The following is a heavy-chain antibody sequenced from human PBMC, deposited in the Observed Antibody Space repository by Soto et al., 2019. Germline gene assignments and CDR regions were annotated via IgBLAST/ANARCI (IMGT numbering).Heavy chain of an antibody. CDR3: AKDRDGAAAGPTKFYGMDV. D-gene: IGHD6-13*01. CDR1: GFTFSSYA. Sequence: EVQLLESGGGLVQPGGSLRLSCAASGFTFSSYAMSWVRQAPGKGLEWVSVISGSGDSTYYADSVRGRFTISRDNSTNTLYLQMSSRRAEDTAVYYCAKDRDGAAAGPTKFYGMDVWGQGTTVTVSS. V-gene: IGHV3-23*01. J-gene: IGHJ6*02. CDR2: ISGSGDST.